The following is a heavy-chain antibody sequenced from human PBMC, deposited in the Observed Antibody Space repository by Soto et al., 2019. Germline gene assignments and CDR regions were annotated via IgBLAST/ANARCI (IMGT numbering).Heavy chain of an antibody. CDR3: AHRGYSGSSRAFHI. J-gene: IGHJ3*02. V-gene: IGHV2-5*02. Sequence: QITLKESGPALVKLTQPLTLTCTSSGVSLSTSGVGVGWLRQPPGKALEWLALIYWDDDKRYSPSVKSRLTITKDTSKNQVVLTITILDPVYTATYYCAHRGYSGSSRAFHIWGQGTMVTVSS. CDR1: GVSLSTSGVG. D-gene: IGHD6-25*01. CDR2: IYWDDDK.